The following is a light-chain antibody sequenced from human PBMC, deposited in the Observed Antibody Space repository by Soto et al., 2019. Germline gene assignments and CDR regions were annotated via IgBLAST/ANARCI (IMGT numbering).Light chain of an antibody. CDR1: SSDVGGYSY. Sequence: QAVVTQPASVSGSPGQSITISCTGTSSDVGGYSYVSWYQQHPGKAPKLMIYDVNNRPSGVSNRFSGSKSGNTASLTISGLQAEDEADYYCSSYTYSSTLYVFGTGTKVTVL. CDR3: SSYTYSSTLYV. J-gene: IGLJ1*01. V-gene: IGLV2-14*01. CDR2: DVN.